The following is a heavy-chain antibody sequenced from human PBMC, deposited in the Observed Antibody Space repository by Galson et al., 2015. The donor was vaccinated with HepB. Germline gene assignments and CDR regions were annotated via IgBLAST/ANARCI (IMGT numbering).Heavy chain of an antibody. D-gene: IGHD6-13*01. V-gene: IGHV3-23*01. CDR3: TRLGNLSGYSSS. J-gene: IGHJ4*02. CDR2: ITPSGDNT. CDR1: GFTFRNYA. Sequence: SLRLSCAASGFTFRNYAMSWVRQAPGKGLEWVSAITPSGDNTYSADSVKGRFTISRDDSKNTAYPHMKSLKTEDTAVYYCTRLGNLSGYSSSWGQGTLVTVSS.